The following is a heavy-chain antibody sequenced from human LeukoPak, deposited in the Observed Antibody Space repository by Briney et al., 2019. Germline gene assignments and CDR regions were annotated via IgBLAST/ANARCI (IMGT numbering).Heavy chain of an antibody. CDR2: INPNSGGT. Sequence: ASVKVSCKASGYTFTGYYMHWVRQAPGLGLEWMGRINPNSGGTNYAQKFQGRVTMTRDTSISTAYMELSRLRSDDTAVYYCARDSGSGYYFDYWGQGTLVTVSS. V-gene: IGHV1-2*06. J-gene: IGHJ4*02. D-gene: IGHD3-22*01. CDR3: ARDSGSGYYFDY. CDR1: GYTFTGYY.